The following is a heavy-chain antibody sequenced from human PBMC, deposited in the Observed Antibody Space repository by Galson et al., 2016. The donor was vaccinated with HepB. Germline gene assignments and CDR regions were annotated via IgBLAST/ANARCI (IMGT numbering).Heavy chain of an antibody. CDR2: IFYSGRT. Sequence: LSLTCTVSGGSISSYYWSWIRQPPGKGLEWIGYIFYSGRTNYNPSLRSRVTISLDTSKNQFSLKLSSVTAADTAVYYCAGGGGSYSYFDYWGQGTLVTVSA. CDR3: AGGGGSYSYFDY. CDR1: GGSISSYY. D-gene: IGHD1-26*01. J-gene: IGHJ4*02. V-gene: IGHV4-59*01.